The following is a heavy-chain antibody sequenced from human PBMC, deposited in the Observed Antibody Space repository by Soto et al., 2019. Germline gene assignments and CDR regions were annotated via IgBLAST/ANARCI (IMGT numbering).Heavy chain of an antibody. CDR3: ASPLNAVYYYDSSGYYL. V-gene: IGHV4-39*01. Sequence: PSETLSLTCTVSGGSISSSSYYWGWIRQPPGKGLEWIGSIYYSGSTYYNPSLKSRVTISVDTSKNQFSLKLSSVTAADTAVYYCASPLNAVYYYDSSGYYLWGQGTLVTVSS. CDR1: GGSISSSSYY. D-gene: IGHD3-22*01. CDR2: IYYSGST. J-gene: IGHJ5*02.